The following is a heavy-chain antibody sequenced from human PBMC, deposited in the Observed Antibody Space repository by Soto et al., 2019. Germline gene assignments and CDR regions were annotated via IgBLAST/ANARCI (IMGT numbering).Heavy chain of an antibody. CDR3: ARDRDYDILTGYPTFDY. J-gene: IGHJ4*02. V-gene: IGHV1-18*01. CDR2: ISAYNGNT. D-gene: IGHD3-9*01. CDR1: GYTFTSYG. Sequence: ASVKVSCKASGYTFTSYGISWVRQAPGQGLEWMGWISAYNGNTNYAQKLQGRVTMTTDTSTSTAYMELRSLRSDDAAVYYCARDRDYDILTGYPTFDYWGQGTLVTV.